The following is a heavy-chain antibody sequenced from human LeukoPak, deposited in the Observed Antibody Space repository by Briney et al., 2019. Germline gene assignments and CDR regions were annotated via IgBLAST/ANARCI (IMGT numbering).Heavy chain of an antibody. V-gene: IGHV4-39*07. Sequence: SETLSLTCTVSGGSISNYYWGWIRQAPGKGLEWIGSIYYSGNTYYNSSLKSRVTMSVDTSKNQLSLKLSSVTAADTAVYYCARGAQRYYGPGSSVWFDPWGQGTLVTVSS. CDR3: ARGAQRYYGPGSSVWFDP. D-gene: IGHD3-10*01. J-gene: IGHJ5*02. CDR2: IYYSGNT. CDR1: GGSISNYY.